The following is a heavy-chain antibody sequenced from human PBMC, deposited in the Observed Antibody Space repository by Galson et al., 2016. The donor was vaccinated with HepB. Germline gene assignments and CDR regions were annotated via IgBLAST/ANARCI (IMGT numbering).Heavy chain of an antibody. V-gene: IGHV1-69*10. CDR3: ATGITRGSSRYAPTDGGMDV. CDR1: GGTFSRNA. J-gene: IGHJ6*02. D-gene: IGHD6-13*01. CDR2: IIPIFGIA. Sequence: SVKVSCKASGGTFSRNAISWVRQAPGQGLEWVGGIIPIFGIANYAQKLQGRVTITADKSTSTAYMELSSLRSEDTAVYYCATGITRGSSRYAPTDGGMDVWGQGTTGTVSS.